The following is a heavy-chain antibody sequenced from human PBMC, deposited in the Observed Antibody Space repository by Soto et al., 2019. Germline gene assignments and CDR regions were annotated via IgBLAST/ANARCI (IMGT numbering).Heavy chain of an antibody. V-gene: IGHV4-34*01. Sequence: QVQLQQWGAGLLKPSETLSLTCAVDGGSFSGYYWTWIRQPPGKGLEWIGEINHSRTTNYNPSLKSRVTLSLDTSKKHFSLKLSSMTAADTAVYYCARGGGTFVVVVAGFDNWGQGTLVTVSS. J-gene: IGHJ4*02. D-gene: IGHD2-15*01. CDR2: INHSRTT. CDR3: ARGGGTFVVVVAGFDN. CDR1: GGSFSGYY.